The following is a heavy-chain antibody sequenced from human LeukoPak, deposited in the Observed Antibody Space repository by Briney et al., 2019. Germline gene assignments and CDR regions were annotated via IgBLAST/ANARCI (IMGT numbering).Heavy chain of an antibody. D-gene: IGHD6-19*01. Sequence: GGSLRLSCAASGFTVSSIYMSWVRQAPGKGLEWVSVIYSGGSTYYADSVKGRFTISRDNSKNTLYLQMNSLRAEDTAVYYCARERDSSGFETYWGQGTLVTVSS. J-gene: IGHJ4*02. V-gene: IGHV3-53*01. CDR1: GFTVSSIY. CDR2: IYSGGST. CDR3: ARERDSSGFETY.